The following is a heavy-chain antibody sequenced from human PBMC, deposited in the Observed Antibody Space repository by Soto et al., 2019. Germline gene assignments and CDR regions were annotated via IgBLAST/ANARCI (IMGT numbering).Heavy chain of an antibody. V-gene: IGHV3-48*03. CDR1: GFTFSSYE. CDR2: ISSTVM. D-gene: IGHD2-15*01. CDR3: AREARGGGYFDY. Sequence: PGGTLRLSCAASGFTFSSYEMNWVRQAPGKGLEWVSYISSTVMYYTDSVKGRITISRDNAKNSLYLQMNSLRAEDTAVYYCAREARGGGYFDYWGPGTPVTVSS. J-gene: IGHJ4*02.